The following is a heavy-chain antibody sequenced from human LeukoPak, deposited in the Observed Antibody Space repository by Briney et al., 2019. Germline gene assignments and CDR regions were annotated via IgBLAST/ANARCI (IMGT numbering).Heavy chain of an antibody. CDR1: GFTFSTYW. CDR2: IKPDGSHV. Sequence: GESLRLSCAASGFTFSTYWMNWVRQAPGKGLEWVADIKPDGSHVSYVDSVKGRFSISRDNAQNSLYLQVSSLRAEDTAIYYSAREGRLLGAFDVWGQGTTVTVSS. J-gene: IGHJ3*01. CDR3: AREGRLLGAFDV. V-gene: IGHV3-7*01.